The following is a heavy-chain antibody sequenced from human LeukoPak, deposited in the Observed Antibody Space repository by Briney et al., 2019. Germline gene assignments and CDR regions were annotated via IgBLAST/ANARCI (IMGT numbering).Heavy chain of an antibody. CDR3: ARDLVVDAFDI. Sequence: GRSLRLSCAASGFTFSSYAMHWVRQAPGKGLEWVAVITHDGSNKYYADSVKGRFTISRDNSKNTLYLQMNSLRAEDTAVYYCARDLVVDAFDIWGQGTMVTVSS. CDR2: ITHDGSNK. CDR1: GFTFSSYA. D-gene: IGHD2-21*01. V-gene: IGHV3-30*04. J-gene: IGHJ3*02.